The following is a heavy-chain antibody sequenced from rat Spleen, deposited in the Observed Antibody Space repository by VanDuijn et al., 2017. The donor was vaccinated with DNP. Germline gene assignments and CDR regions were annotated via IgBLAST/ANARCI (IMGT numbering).Heavy chain of an antibody. Sequence: EVQLVESGGGLVQPGRSLKVSCAGSGFTFSDYNMAWVRQAPKKGLEWVATISYDGLSTNYRDSVKGRFTISRDNAKSILYLQRDSVRSEDTATYYCAKPDHWGQGVMVTVSS. J-gene: IGHJ2*01. CDR2: ISYDGLST. CDR1: GFTFSDYN. CDR3: AKPDH. V-gene: IGHV5-7*01.